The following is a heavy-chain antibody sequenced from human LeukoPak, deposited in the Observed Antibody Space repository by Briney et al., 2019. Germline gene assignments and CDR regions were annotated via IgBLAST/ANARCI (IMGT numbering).Heavy chain of an antibody. CDR3: ARLKFYDSTGYSPGYYMEV. Sequence: SETLSLTCTVSGGSISSYYWSWIRQPAGTGLEWIGRIYGSGITDYNPSLKSRVTMSLDTSRKQFSLRLTSVTAADTAVYYCARLKFYDSTGYSPGYYMEVWGKGTTVSVFS. D-gene: IGHD3-22*01. CDR1: GGSISSYY. J-gene: IGHJ6*03. CDR2: IYGSGIT. V-gene: IGHV4-4*07.